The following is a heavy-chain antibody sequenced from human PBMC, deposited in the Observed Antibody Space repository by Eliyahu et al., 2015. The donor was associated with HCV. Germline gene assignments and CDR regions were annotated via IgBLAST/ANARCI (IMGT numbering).Heavy chain of an antibody. V-gene: IGHV4-59*01. CDR3: ARDVVVVAATRYYYYGMDV. Sequence: QVQLQESGPGLVKPSETLSLTCTVSGGSISSYYWSWIRQPPGKGLEWIGYIYYSGSTNYNPSLKSRVTISVDTSKNQFSLKLSSVTAADTAVYYCARDVVVVAATRYYYYGMDVWGQGTTVTVSS. J-gene: IGHJ6*02. CDR1: GGSISSYY. CDR2: IYYSGST. D-gene: IGHD2-15*01.